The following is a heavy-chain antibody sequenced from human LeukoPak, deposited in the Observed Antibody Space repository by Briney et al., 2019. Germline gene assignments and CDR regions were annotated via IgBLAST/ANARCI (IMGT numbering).Heavy chain of an antibody. D-gene: IGHD4-17*01. CDR1: GFTFSSYA. Sequence: GGSLRLSCAASGFTFSSYAMSWVRQTPGKGLEWVSAISGSGGSTYYADSVKGRFTISRDNSKNTLYLPMNRLCAQDTAVYYCAKVFTVTPNFDYWGQGTLVTVSS. CDR3: AKVFTVTPNFDY. J-gene: IGHJ4*02. CDR2: ISGSGGST. V-gene: IGHV3-23*01.